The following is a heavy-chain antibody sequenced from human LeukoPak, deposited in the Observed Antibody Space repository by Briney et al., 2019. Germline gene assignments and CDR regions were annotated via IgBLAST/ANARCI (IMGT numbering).Heavy chain of an antibody. J-gene: IGHJ3*02. CDR1: GFTFSSYA. CDR2: ISGSGGST. CDR3: AKVVNGDYDAFDI. Sequence: SGGSLRLSCAASGFTFSSYAMSWVRQAPGKGLEWVSAISGSGGSTYYADSVKGRFTISRDNSKNTLYLQMTSLRGADTAVYYCAKVVNGDYDAFDIWGQGTVVTVSS. V-gene: IGHV3-23*01. D-gene: IGHD4-17*01.